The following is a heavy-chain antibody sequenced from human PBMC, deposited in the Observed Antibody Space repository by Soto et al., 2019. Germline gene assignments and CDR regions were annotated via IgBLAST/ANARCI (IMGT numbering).Heavy chain of an antibody. D-gene: IGHD3-10*01. CDR3: ATGQFRGPGYYYYYGMDV. CDR1: GYSFTSYW. Sequence: PGESLKISCRGSGYSFTSYWISWVRQMPGKGLEWMGRIDPSDSYTNYSPSFQGHVTISADKSISTAYLQWSSLKASDTAMYYCATGQFRGPGYYYYYGMDVWGQGTTVTVSS. V-gene: IGHV5-10-1*01. CDR2: IDPSDSYT. J-gene: IGHJ6*02.